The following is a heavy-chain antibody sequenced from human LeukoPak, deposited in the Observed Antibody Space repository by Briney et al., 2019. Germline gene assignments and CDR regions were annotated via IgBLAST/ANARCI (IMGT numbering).Heavy chain of an antibody. V-gene: IGHV4-4*07. J-gene: IGHJ4*02. D-gene: IGHD1-26*01. CDR2: IYTSGST. CDR3: ARENSGSYREFDY. CDR1: GGSISSYY. Sequence: ASETLSLTCTVSGGSISSYYWSWIRQPAAKGLEWIGRIYTSGSTNYNASLKSRVSMSVDTSKNQFSRKLSSVTAADTAVFYCARENSGSYREFDYWGQGTLVTVSS.